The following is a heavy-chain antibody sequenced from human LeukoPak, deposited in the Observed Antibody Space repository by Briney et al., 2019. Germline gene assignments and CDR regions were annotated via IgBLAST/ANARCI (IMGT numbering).Heavy chain of an antibody. CDR1: GGSISSNSYY. Sequence: SETLSLTCTVSGGSISSNSYYWGWIRQPPGKGLKWIGSIYYSGSTYYNPSLKSRVTISVDTSKNQFSLKLSSVTAADTAVYYCARDKGDYDILTGYSSHWFDPWGQGTLVTVSS. D-gene: IGHD3-9*01. V-gene: IGHV4-39*07. CDR2: IYYSGST. CDR3: ARDKGDYDILTGYSSHWFDP. J-gene: IGHJ5*02.